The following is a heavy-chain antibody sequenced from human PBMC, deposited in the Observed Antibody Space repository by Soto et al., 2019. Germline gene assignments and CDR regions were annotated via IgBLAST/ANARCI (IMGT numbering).Heavy chain of an antibody. D-gene: IGHD3-22*01. CDR2: IDPSDSQT. V-gene: IGHV5-10-1*01. CDR1: GYNFAGYW. CDR3: ARQIYDSDTGPNFQYYFDS. J-gene: IGHJ4*02. Sequence: GESLKISCKGSGYNFAGYWITWVRQKPGKGLEWMGRIDPSDSQTYYSPSFRGHVTISATKSITTVFLQWSSLRASDTAMYYCARQIYDSDTGPNFQYYFDSWGQGTPVTVSS.